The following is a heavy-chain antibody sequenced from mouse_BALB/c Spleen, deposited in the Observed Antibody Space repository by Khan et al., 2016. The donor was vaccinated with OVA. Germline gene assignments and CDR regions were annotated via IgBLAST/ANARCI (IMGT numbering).Heavy chain of an antibody. CDR3: ARPAYDGYYDY. D-gene: IGHD2-3*01. Sequence: QVQLQQSGPELVRPGVSVKISCKGSGYTFTDYAMYWVKQSHAESLEWIGLISTYSGNTNYNQQFKGKATMTVDKSSTTAYMELARLTSEASAISYSARPAYDGYYDYWGQGTTLTVSS. J-gene: IGHJ2*01. CDR1: GYTFTDYA. V-gene: IGHV1S137*01. CDR2: ISTYSGNT.